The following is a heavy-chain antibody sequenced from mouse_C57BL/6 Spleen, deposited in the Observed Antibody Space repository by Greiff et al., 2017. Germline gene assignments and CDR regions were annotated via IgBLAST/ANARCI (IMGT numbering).Heavy chain of an antibody. CDR2: IDPSDSYT. D-gene: IGHD1-1*01. CDR1: GYTFTSYW. J-gene: IGHJ2*01. V-gene: IGHV1-59*01. Sequence: VLLQQPGAELVRPGTSVKLSCKASGYTFTSYWMHWVKQRPGQGLEWIGVIDPSDSYTNYNQKFKGKATLTVDTSTSTAYMQISSLTSEDAAVYYGARNLTTVVAPYYGGWGQGTTLTVSS. CDR3: ARNLTTVVAPYYGG.